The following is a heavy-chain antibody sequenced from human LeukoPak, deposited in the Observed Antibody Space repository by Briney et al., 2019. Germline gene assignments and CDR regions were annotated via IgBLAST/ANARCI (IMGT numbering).Heavy chain of an antibody. CDR3: ARGGNSWDTGYYFDY. V-gene: IGHV4-59*01. J-gene: IGHJ4*02. CDR1: GGSISSYY. D-gene: IGHD6-13*01. CDR2: FHYSGST. Sequence: SETLSLTCTVSGGSISSYYWSWIRQPPGKGLEWIGYFHYSGSTNYNPSLKSRVTISVDTSKNQFSLKLTSVTAADTAVYYCARGGNSWDTGYYFDYWGQGTLVTVSS.